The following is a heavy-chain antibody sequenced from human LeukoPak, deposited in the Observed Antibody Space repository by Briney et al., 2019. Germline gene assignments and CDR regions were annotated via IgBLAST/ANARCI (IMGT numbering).Heavy chain of an antibody. CDR2: VHISGST. V-gene: IGHV4-4*07. CDR1: GASISSYY. Sequence: SETLSLTCTVSGASISSYYWSWIRQPAGKGLELIGCVHISGSTNYNPSLKSRVTMSVDTSKNQFSLKLKSVTAADTAMYYCARESGYIWFDPWGQGTLVTVSS. J-gene: IGHJ5*02. CDR3: ARESGYIWFDP. D-gene: IGHD5-12*01.